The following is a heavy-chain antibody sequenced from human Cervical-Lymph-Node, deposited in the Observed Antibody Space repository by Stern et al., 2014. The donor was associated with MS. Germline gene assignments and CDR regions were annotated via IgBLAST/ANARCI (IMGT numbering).Heavy chain of an antibody. V-gene: IGHV1-69*01. CDR2: ISSIFDKT. J-gene: IGHJ4*02. D-gene: IGHD5-18*01. CDR1: GGTFSSYV. CDR3: ATERGNNYGFGY. Sequence: QVQLVQSGAEVKKPGSSVKVSCTTSGGTFSSYVISWVRQAPGQGLEWMGGISSIFDKTNYAQKCRGSVTITADESTSTAYMELSSLRSDDTAIYYCATERGNNYGFGYWGQGTPVTVSS.